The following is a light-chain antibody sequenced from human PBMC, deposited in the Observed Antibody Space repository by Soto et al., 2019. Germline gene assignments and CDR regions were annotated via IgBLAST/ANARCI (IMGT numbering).Light chain of an antibody. CDR1: SSDVGRYHV. J-gene: IGLJ3*02. CDR3: SSFAGSGNGV. Sequence: QSALTQPASVSESPGRSITISCTGSSSDVGRYHVVSWYQQNPGKAPKLIIYEATKRPSGVSGRFSGSKSGNTASLTISGLQAEDEADYYCSSFAGSGNGVFGGGTKLTVL. CDR2: EAT. V-gene: IGLV2-23*01.